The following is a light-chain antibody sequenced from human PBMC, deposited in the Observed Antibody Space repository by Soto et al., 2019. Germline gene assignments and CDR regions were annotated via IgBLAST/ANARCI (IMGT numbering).Light chain of an antibody. J-gene: IGKJ5*01. CDR1: QGISSH. CDR2: VAS. CDR3: QQLNSYPIT. Sequence: DIQFTQSPSFLSASVGDRVTITCPASQGISSHLAWYQQQPGKAPKLLIYVASTLQSGVPSRFSGSGSGTEFTLTIIGLQPEDFASYYCQQLNSYPITFGQGTRLEIK. V-gene: IGKV1-9*01.